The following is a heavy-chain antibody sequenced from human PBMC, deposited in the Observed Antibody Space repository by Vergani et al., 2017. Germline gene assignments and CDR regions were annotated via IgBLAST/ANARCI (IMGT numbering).Heavy chain of an antibody. CDR2: MNPILGIA. J-gene: IGHJ4*02. Sequence: QVQLVQSGAEVKKPGASVKVSCKASGYTFTSYDINWVRQATGQGLEWMGWMNPILGIANYAQKFQGRVTITADKSTSTAYMELSSLRSEDTAVYYCARYSSGWLDYWGQGTLVTVSS. CDR1: GYTFTSYD. V-gene: IGHV1-69*09. D-gene: IGHD6-19*01. CDR3: ARYSSGWLDY.